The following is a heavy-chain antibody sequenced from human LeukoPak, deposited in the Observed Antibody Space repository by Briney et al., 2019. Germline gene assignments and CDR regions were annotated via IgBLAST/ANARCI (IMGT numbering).Heavy chain of an antibody. V-gene: IGHV3-11*04. CDR2: ISSSGSTI. CDR1: GLTFSDYY. CDR3: ARASTQYDILTGYNWFDP. Sequence: GGSLRLSCAPSGLTFSDYYMSWIRQAPGKGLEWVSYISSSGSTIYYADSVKGRFTISRDNAENSLYLQMNSLRAEDTAVYYCARASTQYDILTGYNWFDPWGQGTLVTVSS. J-gene: IGHJ5*02. D-gene: IGHD3-9*01.